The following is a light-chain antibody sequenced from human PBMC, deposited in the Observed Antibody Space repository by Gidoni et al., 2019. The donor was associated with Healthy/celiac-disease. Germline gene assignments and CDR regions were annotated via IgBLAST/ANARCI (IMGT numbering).Light chain of an antibody. CDR3: QQRSNWPPT. J-gene: IGKJ1*01. CDR1: QSVSSY. V-gene: IGKV3-11*01. CDR2: DAS. Sequence: EIVLTQSPATLSLSPGERATLSCRASQSVSSYLAWYQQKPVQAPRLLIYDASTRATGIPARFSGSGSGTDFTLTISSLEPEDFAVYYCQQRSNWPPTFGQGTKVEIK.